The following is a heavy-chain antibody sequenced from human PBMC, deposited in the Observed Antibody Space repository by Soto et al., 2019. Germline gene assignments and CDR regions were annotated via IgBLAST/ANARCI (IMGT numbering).Heavy chain of an antibody. CDR1: GFTLSSHG. J-gene: IGHJ4*02. CDR2: VSYDGGTK. CDR3: VKEFGVAGSSYESVFDY. Sequence: QVQLVESGGGVVQPGGSLRLSCAASGFTLSSHGMQWVRQAPGKGLEWVAVVSYDGGTKYYADSVKGRFTISRDNSKNTLYLQMNSLRAADTAVYYCVKEFGVAGSSYESVFDYWGQGTLVTVSS. D-gene: IGHD5-18*01. V-gene: IGHV3-30*18.